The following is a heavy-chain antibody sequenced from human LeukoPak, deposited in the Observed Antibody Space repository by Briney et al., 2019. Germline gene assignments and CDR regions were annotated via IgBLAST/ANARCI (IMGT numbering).Heavy chain of an antibody. D-gene: IGHD3-10*01. CDR1: GYTFTSYG. V-gene: IGHV1-18*01. J-gene: IGHJ3*02. CDR3: ARDGARITMVRGLRGAFDI. CDR2: ISAYNGNT. Sequence: ASVKVSCRASGYTFTSYGISWVRQAPGQGLEWMGWISAYNGNTNYAQKLQGRVTMTTDTSTSTAYMELRSLRSEDTAVYYCARDGARITMVRGLRGAFDIWGQGTMVTVSS.